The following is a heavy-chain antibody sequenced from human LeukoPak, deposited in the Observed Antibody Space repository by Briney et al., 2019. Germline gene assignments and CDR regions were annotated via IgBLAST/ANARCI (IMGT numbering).Heavy chain of an antibody. D-gene: IGHD3-10*01. V-gene: IGHV6-1*01. J-gene: IGHJ4*02. Sequence: SQTLSLTCDISGDSVSSNRAAWNWIRQSPSRGLEWLGRTYYRTKWYDDYAVSVKSRITISPDTSKNQFSMLLNSVTPDDTAVYYCARGGSDFTVSLFDSWGQEILVTVSS. CDR2: TYYRTKWYD. CDR1: GDSVSSNRAA. CDR3: ARGGSDFTVSLFDS.